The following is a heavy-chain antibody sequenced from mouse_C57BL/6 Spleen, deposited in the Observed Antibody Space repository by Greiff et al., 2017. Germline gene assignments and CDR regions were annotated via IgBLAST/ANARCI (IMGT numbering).Heavy chain of an antibody. CDR2: IYPGDGDT. CDR1: GYAFSSSW. V-gene: IGHV1-82*01. CDR3: ARSPSLYYDYVYFDY. D-gene: IGHD2-4*01. J-gene: IGHJ2*01. Sequence: QVQLQQSGPELVKPGASVKISCKASGYAFSSSWMNWVKQRPGKGLEWIGRIYPGDGDTNYNGKFKGKATLTADKSSSTAYMQLSSLTSEDSAVYFCARSPSLYYDYVYFDYWGQGTTLTVSS.